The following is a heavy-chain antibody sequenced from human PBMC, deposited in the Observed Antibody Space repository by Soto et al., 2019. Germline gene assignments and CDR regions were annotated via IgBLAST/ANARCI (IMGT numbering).Heavy chain of an antibody. CDR3: ARAGVQNWFDP. CDR1: GGSISSGDYY. V-gene: IGHV4-30-4*01. D-gene: IGHD3-10*01. CDR2: IYYSGST. Sequence: TSETLSLTCTVSGGSISSGDYYWSWIRQPPGKGLEWIGYIYYSGSTYYNPSLKSRVTISVDTSKNQFSLKLSSVTAADTAVYYCARAGVQNWFDPWGQGTLVTVSS. J-gene: IGHJ5*02.